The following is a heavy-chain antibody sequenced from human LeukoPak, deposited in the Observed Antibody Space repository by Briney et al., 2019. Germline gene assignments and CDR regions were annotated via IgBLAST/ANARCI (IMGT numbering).Heavy chain of an antibody. CDR1: GGSLTGFY. V-gene: IGHV4-34*01. CDR3: AGFDGEYHHAFDI. J-gene: IGHJ3*02. D-gene: IGHD2-21*01. Sequence: PPQTLSPTRALYGGSLTGFYWSWIRQPPRKGLEWIGEIHHSGSTNYNPSLKTRVTISVDRSKNQFSLKLSSVASADTGVYCCAGFDGEYHHAFDIWGQGTMVSVPS. CDR2: IHHSGST.